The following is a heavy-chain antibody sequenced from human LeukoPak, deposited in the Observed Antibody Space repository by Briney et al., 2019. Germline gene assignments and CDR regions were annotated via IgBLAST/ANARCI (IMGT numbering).Heavy chain of an antibody. V-gene: IGHV4-59*01. J-gene: IGHJ4*02. Sequence: PSETLSLTCTVSGGSISSYYWSWIRQPPAKGLEWVGYIYYSGSTNYNPSLKRRVPVSIDTSKYQFPLNLSSVTAAASAAAWCFRTTTIVRGVITDFDYWGEGTLVTVSS. CDR1: GGSISSYY. D-gene: IGHD3-10*01. CDR2: IYYSGST. CDR3: FRTTTIVRGVITDFDY.